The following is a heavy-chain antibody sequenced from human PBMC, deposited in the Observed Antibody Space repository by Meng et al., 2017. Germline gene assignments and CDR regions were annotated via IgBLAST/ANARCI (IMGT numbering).Heavy chain of an antibody. Sequence: GGSLRLSYAASGFTVSSNYMSWVRQAPGKGLEWVSVIYSGGSTYYADSVKGRFTISRDNSKNTLYLQMNSLRAEDTAVYYCARVTVTRRDAFDIWGQGTMVTVSS. D-gene: IGHD4-11*01. CDR3: ARVTVTRRDAFDI. CDR2: IYSGGST. V-gene: IGHV3-53*01. J-gene: IGHJ3*02. CDR1: GFTVSSNY.